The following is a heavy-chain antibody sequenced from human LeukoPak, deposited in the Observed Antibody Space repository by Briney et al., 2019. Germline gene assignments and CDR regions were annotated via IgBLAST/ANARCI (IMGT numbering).Heavy chain of an antibody. CDR2: IYYTGRT. J-gene: IGHJ4*02. D-gene: IGHD4-17*01. V-gene: IGHV4-59*08. CDR1: GSSINNNF. CDR3: ARQADHGDSNY. Sequence: SETLSLTCTVSGSSINNNFWTWIRQPPGKGLQWIGYIYYTGRTQYNPSLQSRVTISVDTSKNQISLRLTSVTAADTAVYYCARQADHGDSNYWGQGTLVTVSS.